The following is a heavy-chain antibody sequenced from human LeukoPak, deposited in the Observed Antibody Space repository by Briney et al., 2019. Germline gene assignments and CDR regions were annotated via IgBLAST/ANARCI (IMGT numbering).Heavy chain of an antibody. CDR2: ISGSGGST. J-gene: IGHJ6*02. D-gene: IGHD3-10*01. Sequence: GGSLRLSCAASGFTFSSYAMSWVRQAPGKGLEWVSAISGSGGSTYYADSVKGRFTISRDNSKNTLYLQMNSLRAEDTAVYYCANPVDGSGQGYYYYGMDVWGQGTTVTVSS. CDR1: GFTFSSYA. V-gene: IGHV3-23*01. CDR3: ANPVDGSGQGYYYYGMDV.